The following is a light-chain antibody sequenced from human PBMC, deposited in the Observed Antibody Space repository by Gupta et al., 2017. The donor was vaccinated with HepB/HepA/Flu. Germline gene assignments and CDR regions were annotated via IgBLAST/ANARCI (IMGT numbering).Light chain of an antibody. J-gene: IGKJ3*01. V-gene: IGKV1-39*01. Sequence: DLQMTQSPSSLSASVGDRVTITCRASQNISNYLNWYQERPGKAPKVLIYAASTLQSGVPSRFNGSGSGTDFTLTSNRLQAGDFATYFCQQTDSTPFTFGPGTKVEIK. CDR1: QNISNY. CDR3: QQTDSTPFT. CDR2: AAS.